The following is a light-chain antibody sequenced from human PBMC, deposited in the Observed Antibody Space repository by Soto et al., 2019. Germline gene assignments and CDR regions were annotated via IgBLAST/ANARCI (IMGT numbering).Light chain of an antibody. V-gene: IGKV3-15*01. CDR2: GAS. CDR1: QSVSSN. J-gene: IGKJ2*01. Sequence: EIVMTQSPATLSVSPGERATLSCRASQSVSSNLAWYQQKPGQAPRLLLYGASTRATGVPARFSGSGSGTEFTLTISSLQSEDFAVYYCQQYDNWLPLTFGQGTKLEIK. CDR3: QQYDNWLPLT.